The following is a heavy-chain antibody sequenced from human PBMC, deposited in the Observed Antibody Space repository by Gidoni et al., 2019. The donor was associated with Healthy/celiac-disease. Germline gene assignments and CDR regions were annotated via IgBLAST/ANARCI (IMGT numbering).Heavy chain of an antibody. V-gene: IGHV3-23*01. CDR1: GSTFSSCA. Sequence: EVQLLESGGGLVQPGWSLRLPCAASGSTFSSCAMSCVRQAPGQGLEWVSAISGSGGSTYYADSVKGRFTISRDNSKNTLYLQMNSLRAEDTAVYYCAKDGYGGNSNYWGQGTLVTVSS. J-gene: IGHJ4*02. CDR3: AKDGYGGNSNY. D-gene: IGHD4-17*01. CDR2: ISGSGGST.